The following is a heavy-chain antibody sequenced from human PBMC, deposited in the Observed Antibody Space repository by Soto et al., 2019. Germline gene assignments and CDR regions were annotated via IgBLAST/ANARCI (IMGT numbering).Heavy chain of an antibody. CDR3: AKHGIYYYDSSGYPYFDI. D-gene: IGHD3-22*01. CDR1: GFTFSSYA. V-gene: IGHV3-23*01. CDR2: ISGSGGST. J-gene: IGHJ3*02. Sequence: GGSLRLSCAASGFTFSSYAMSWVRQAPGKGLEWVSAISGSGGSTYYADSVKGRFTISRDNSKNTLYLQMNSLRAEDTAVYYCAKHGIYYYDSSGYPYFDIWGQGTMVTVSS.